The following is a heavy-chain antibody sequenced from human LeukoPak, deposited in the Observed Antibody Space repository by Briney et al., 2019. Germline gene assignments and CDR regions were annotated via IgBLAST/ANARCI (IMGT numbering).Heavy chain of an antibody. D-gene: IGHD3-22*01. V-gene: IGHV4-30-4*08. CDR2: IYYSGST. Sequence: SQTLSLTCTVSGGSISSGDYYWSWIRQPPGKGLEWIGYIYYSGSTYYNPSLKSRVTISVDTSKNQFSLKLSSVTAADTAVYYCAGFNYYDSSGYYYVLEAFDIWGQGTMVTVSS. CDR3: AGFNYYDSSGYYYVLEAFDI. J-gene: IGHJ3*02. CDR1: GGSISSGDYY.